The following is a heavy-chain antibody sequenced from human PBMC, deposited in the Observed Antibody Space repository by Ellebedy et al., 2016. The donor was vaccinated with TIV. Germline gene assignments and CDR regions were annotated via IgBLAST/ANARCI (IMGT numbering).Heavy chain of an antibody. J-gene: IGHJ4*02. D-gene: IGHD6-13*01. CDR2: INPSGGST. CDR3: ARDDSLVKGEKGVDY. CDR1: GYTFTSYY. V-gene: IGHV1-46*01. Sequence: ASVKVSCKASGYTFTSYYMHWVRQAPGQGLEWMGIINPSGGSTSYAQKFQGRVTMTRDTSTSTVYMELSSLRSEDTAVYYCARDDSLVKGEKGVDYWGQGTLVTVSS.